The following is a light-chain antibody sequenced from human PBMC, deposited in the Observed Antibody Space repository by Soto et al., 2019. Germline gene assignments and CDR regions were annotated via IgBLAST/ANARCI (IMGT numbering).Light chain of an antibody. CDR1: RSDSGTYNF. V-gene: IGLV2-23*01. Sequence: QSALTQPASVSGSPGQSITISCTRARSDSGTYNFFAWYQQHPGEAPKLIIYEATQRPSGVSNRFSGSKSGNTSSLTISGLRADDEADYYCCSYAGTTTVFGGGTKLTVL. CDR3: CSYAGTTTV. J-gene: IGLJ2*01. CDR2: EAT.